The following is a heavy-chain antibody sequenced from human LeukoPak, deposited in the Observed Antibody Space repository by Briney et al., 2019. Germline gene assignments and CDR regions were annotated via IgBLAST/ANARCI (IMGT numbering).Heavy chain of an antibody. D-gene: IGHD5-24*01. CDR2: FDPEDGET. Sequence: ASVKVSCKVSGYTLTELSMHWVRQAPGKGLEWMGGFDPEDGETIYAQKFQGRVTMTEDTSTDTAYMELSSLRSEDTAVYYCARDSMRVESRDGYNPTDAFDIWGQGTMVTVSS. CDR3: ARDSMRVESRDGYNPTDAFDI. J-gene: IGHJ3*02. CDR1: GYTLTELS. V-gene: IGHV1-24*01.